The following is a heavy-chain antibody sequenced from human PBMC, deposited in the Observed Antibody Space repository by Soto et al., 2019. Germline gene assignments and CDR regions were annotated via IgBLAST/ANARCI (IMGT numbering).Heavy chain of an antibody. CDR1: GYSFTSYW. J-gene: IGHJ3*02. Sequence: GESLKISCKGSGYSFTSYWIGWVRQMPGKGLGWMGIIYPGDSDTRYSPSFQGQVTISADKSISTAYLQWSSLKASDTAMYYCARPHYDSSGYSRWAFDIWGQGTMVTVSS. CDR3: ARPHYDSSGYSRWAFDI. V-gene: IGHV5-51*01. D-gene: IGHD3-22*01. CDR2: IYPGDSDT.